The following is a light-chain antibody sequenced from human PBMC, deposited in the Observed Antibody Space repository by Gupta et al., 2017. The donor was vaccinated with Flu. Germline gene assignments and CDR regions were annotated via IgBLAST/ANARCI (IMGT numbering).Light chain of an antibody. Sequence: QSALTQPRPVSGSPGQSVTISCTGTSSDVGGYNYVSWYQQHPGKAPKLMIYDVTKRPSGVPDRFSGSKSDNTASLTISGLQAEDEADYYCCSYAGSFWVFGGGTKLTVL. CDR1: SSDVGGYNY. V-gene: IGLV2-11*01. J-gene: IGLJ3*02. CDR3: CSYAGSFWV. CDR2: DVT.